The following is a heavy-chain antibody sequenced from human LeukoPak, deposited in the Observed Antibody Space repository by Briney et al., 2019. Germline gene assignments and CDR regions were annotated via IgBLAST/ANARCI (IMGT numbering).Heavy chain of an antibody. J-gene: IGHJ6*02. D-gene: IGHD2-15*01. CDR2: ISSSSTI. Sequence: GGSLRLSCAASGFTLSSYWMHWVRQAPGKGLEWVSYISSSSTIYYADSVKGRFTISRDNAKNSLYLQMNSLRGEDTAVYYCARDSKPDIVVVVAAYGMDVWGQGTTVTVSS. CDR3: ARDSKPDIVVVVAAYGMDV. CDR1: GFTLSSYW. V-gene: IGHV3-48*01.